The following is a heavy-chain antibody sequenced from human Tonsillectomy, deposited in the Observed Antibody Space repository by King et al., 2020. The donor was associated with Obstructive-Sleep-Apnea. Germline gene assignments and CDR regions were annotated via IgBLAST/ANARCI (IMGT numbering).Heavy chain of an antibody. CDR2: IYHSGST. D-gene: IGHD3-9*01. Sequence: VQLQESGPGLLKPSGTLSLTCAVSGGSISSRNWWSWVRQPPGKGLEWIGEIYHSGSTNYNPSLKSRVTISVDKSKNQFSLNLRSVTTADTAVYYCARAGDWDYYYGMDVWGQGTTVTVSS. CDR1: GGSISSRNW. CDR3: ARAGDWDYYYGMDV. J-gene: IGHJ6*02. V-gene: IGHV4-4*02.